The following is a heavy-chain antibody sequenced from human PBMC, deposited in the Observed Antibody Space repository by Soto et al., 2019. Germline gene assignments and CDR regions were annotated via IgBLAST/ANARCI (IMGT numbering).Heavy chain of an antibody. Sequence: SVKVSCKASGGTFSSYAISWVRQAPGQGLEWMGGIIPIFGTANYAQKFQGRVTITADESTSTAYMELSSLRSEDTAVYYCARGSLSGSYLRNFDYWGQGTLVTVSS. CDR3: ARGSLSGSYLRNFDY. CDR1: GGTFSSYA. V-gene: IGHV1-69*13. CDR2: IIPIFGTA. D-gene: IGHD1-26*01. J-gene: IGHJ4*02.